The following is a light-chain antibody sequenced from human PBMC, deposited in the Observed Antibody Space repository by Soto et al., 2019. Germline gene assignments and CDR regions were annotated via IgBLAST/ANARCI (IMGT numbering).Light chain of an antibody. J-gene: IGKJ1*01. CDR3: QQYNRYPRT. CDR2: AAS. V-gene: IGKV1D-16*01. Sequence: DIQMTQFPSSLSASVGDRVNITCRASQGISTWLAWHQQKPERAPKSLIYAASRLQSGVPPRFSGSGSETDFTLTISSLQPEDFATYYWQQYNRYPRTFGQGTKVEIK. CDR1: QGISTW.